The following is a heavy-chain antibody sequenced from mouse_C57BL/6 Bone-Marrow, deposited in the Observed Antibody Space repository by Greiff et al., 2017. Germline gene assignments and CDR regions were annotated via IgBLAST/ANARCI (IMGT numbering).Heavy chain of an antibody. J-gene: IGHJ2*01. Sequence: VQLQQSGAELVRPGTSVKVSCKASGYAFTNYLIEWVKQRPGQGLEWIGVINPGSGGTNYNEKFKGKATLTADKSSSTAYMQLSSLTSEDAAVYFCARYYSGSYFDYWGQGTTLTVSS. CDR3: ARYYSGSYFDY. CDR1: GYAFTNYL. D-gene: IGHD1-1*01. V-gene: IGHV1-54*01. CDR2: INPGSGGT.